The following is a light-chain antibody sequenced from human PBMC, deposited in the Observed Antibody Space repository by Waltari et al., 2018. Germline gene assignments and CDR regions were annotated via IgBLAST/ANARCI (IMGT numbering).Light chain of an antibody. J-gene: IGLJ3*02. Sequence: NFMLAQPHSVSESPGKTVTVSCTRSSVTIASNYVQWPQQRPGSAPTTVIYGDDQRPSGVPDRFSGSIDSSSNSASLSISGLKTEDEADYYCQSYDSNNPWVFGGGTKLTVL. V-gene: IGLV6-57*03. CDR3: QSYDSNNPWV. CDR2: GDD. CDR1: SVTIASNY.